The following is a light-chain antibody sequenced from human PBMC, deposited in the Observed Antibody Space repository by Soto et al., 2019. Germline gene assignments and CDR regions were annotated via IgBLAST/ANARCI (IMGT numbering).Light chain of an antibody. J-gene: IGKJ4*01. CDR3: QQHNGWPLT. CDR2: GAS. CDR1: QSVGSS. Sequence: EIVMTQSPATLSVSPGERATLSCRGSQSVGSSLAWYQQKPGQAPRLLIYGASTRATGVPARFSGSGSGTEFTFTISSLQPEDFAVYYCQQHNGWPLTFGGGTKVEI. V-gene: IGKV3-15*01.